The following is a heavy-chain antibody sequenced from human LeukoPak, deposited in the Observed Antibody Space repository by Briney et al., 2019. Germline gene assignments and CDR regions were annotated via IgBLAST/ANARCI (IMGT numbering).Heavy chain of an antibody. CDR1: GFTFSSYA. V-gene: IGHV3-64D*09. Sequence: GGSLRLSCSASGFTFSSYAMHWVRQAPGKGLEYVSAISSNGGSTYYADSVKGRFTTSRDNSKNTLYLQMSSLRAEDTAAYYCVKDDYYDSSGYLPGYWGQGTLVTVSS. D-gene: IGHD3-22*01. J-gene: IGHJ4*02. CDR3: VKDDYYDSSGYLPGY. CDR2: ISSNGGST.